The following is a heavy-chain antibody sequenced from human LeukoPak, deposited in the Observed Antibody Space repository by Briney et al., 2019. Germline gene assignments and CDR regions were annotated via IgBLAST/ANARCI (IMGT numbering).Heavy chain of an antibody. CDR1: RFAPRALA. Sequence: RGSLRLSSALSRFAPRALAITTGAQAPGTGLEWVSGISGSGGGRYCADSVSGRFTIFRDNPKTPLYLQMNSLRALGAPGYSLSKDRRRVTIIGVNYAFDIWGQGTMVTVSS. CDR3: SKDRRRVTIIGVNYAFDI. V-gene: IGHV3-23*01. D-gene: IGHD3-22*01. J-gene: IGHJ3*02. CDR2: ISGSGGGR.